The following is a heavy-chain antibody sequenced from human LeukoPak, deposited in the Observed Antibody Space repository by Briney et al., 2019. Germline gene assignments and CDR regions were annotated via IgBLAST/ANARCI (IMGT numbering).Heavy chain of an antibody. CDR3: ARGGRIVVVVASGRGYNWFDP. CDR1: GGSFSGYY. V-gene: IGHV4-34*01. CDR2: INHSGST. J-gene: IGHJ5*02. D-gene: IGHD2-15*01. Sequence: SETLSLTCAVYGGSFSGYYWSWIRQPPGKGLEWIGEINHSGSTNYNPSLKSRVTISVDTSKNQFSLKLSSVTAADTAMYYCARGGRIVVVVASGRGYNWFDPWGQGTLVTVSS.